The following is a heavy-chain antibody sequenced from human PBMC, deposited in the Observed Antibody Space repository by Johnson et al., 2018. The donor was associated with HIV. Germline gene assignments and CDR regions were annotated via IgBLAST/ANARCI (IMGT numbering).Heavy chain of an antibody. CDR3: AREFPYCSGGSCLPAAFDI. J-gene: IGHJ3*02. Sequence: QVQLVESGGGVVQPGKSLRLSCAASGLTFSDFAMHWVRQAPGKGLEWVAVTSYDGINKYYATSVKGRFTISRENSKNTLYLQMNSLRGEDTAVYYCAREFPYCSGGSCLPAAFDIWGQGTMVTVSS. CDR2: TSYDGINK. CDR1: GLTFSDFA. V-gene: IGHV3-30*14. D-gene: IGHD2-15*01.